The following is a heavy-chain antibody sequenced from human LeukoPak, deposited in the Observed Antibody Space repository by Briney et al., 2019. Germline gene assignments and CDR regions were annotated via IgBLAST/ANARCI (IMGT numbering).Heavy chain of an antibody. J-gene: IGHJ4*02. CDR3: ATETPVVRH. D-gene: IGHD6-6*01. CDR1: GFTFSSYA. Sequence: GGSLRLSCAASGFTFSSYAMTWVRQAPGKGLEWVSKISDSGGSRYYADSVKGRFTISRDNSKNTLYLQVKSLRAEDTAVYYCATETPVVRHWGQGTLVTVSS. V-gene: IGHV3-23*01. CDR2: ISDSGGSR.